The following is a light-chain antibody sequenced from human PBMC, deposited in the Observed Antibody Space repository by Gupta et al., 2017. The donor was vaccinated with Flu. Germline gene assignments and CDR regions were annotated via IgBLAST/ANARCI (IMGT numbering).Light chain of an antibody. V-gene: IGLV2-11*01. CDR2: DVS. Sequence: QSALTQPRSVSGSPGQSVTISCTGTSSDVSGYNYVSWYQQHPGKAPNLMIYDVSKRPSGVPGRFSGSKSGNTASLTISGRQAEDEADYYCCSYAGSYIWVFGGGTKLTVL. CDR3: CSYAGSYIWV. J-gene: IGLJ3*02. CDR1: SSDVSGYNY.